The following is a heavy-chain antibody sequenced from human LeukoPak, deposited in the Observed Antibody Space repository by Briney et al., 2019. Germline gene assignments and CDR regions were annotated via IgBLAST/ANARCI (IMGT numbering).Heavy chain of an antibody. Sequence: SETLSLTCTVSVGSIGIHYWTWIRQMPGKGLEWIGYVYDIGSTKYNPSLKSRVTISVDTSKNQFSLRLSSVTAADTAVYYCARGGVLKSVDYWGQGTLVAVSS. D-gene: IGHD3-16*01. J-gene: IGHJ4*02. CDR2: VYDIGST. V-gene: IGHV4-59*11. CDR3: ARGGVLKSVDY. CDR1: VGSIGIHY.